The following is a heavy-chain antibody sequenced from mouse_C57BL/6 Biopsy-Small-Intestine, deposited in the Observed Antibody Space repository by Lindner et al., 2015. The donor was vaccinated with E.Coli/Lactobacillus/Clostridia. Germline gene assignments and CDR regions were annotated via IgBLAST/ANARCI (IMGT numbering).Heavy chain of an antibody. D-gene: IGHD2-13*01. CDR3: AKASPYGDYVMDV. CDR2: INPNSGGT. CDR1: GYTFTRYF. V-gene: IGHV1-53*01. Sequence: SVKVSCKASGYTFTRYFMHWVRQAPGQGLEWMGWINPNSGGTNYAQMFQGRVTMTRDTSISAACMELSRLRSDDTAVYYCAKASPYGDYVMDVWGQGTTVTVSS. J-gene: IGHJ1*01.